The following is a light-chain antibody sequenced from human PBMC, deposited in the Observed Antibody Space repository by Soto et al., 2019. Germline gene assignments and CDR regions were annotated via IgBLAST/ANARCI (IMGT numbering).Light chain of an antibody. V-gene: IGLV1-40*01. CDR1: SSNIGAGYD. Sequence: QAVVTQPPSVSGAPGQRVTISCTGSSSNIGAGYDVYWYQHLPGTAPKLLIYGNNKRPAGVPDRFSGSKSGTSASLAITGLQAEDEADYSCQSYDRSLSGSVVFGGGTQLTVL. J-gene: IGLJ2*01. CDR3: QSYDRSLSGSVV. CDR2: GNN.